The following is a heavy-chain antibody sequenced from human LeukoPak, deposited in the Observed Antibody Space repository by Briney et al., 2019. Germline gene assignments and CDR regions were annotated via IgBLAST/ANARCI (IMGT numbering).Heavy chain of an antibody. CDR2: IFYSGST. V-gene: IGHV4-59*08. CDR3: ARTNAFDI. J-gene: IGHJ3*02. CDR1: GVSISSDY. Sequence: PSETLSLTCSVSGVSISSDYWSWIRQPPGKGLEWIGCIFYSGSTYYNPSLKSRVTISVDTSKNQFSLRLSSVTAADTAVYYCARTNAFDIWGQGTMVTVSS.